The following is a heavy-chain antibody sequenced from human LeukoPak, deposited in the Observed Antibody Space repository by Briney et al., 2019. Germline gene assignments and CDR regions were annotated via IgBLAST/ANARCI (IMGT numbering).Heavy chain of an antibody. J-gene: IGHJ4*02. D-gene: IGHD3-22*01. CDR1: GFTFSSYG. V-gene: IGHV3-23*01. CDR2: ISGSGGST. CDR3: ASAEYYYDSRED. Sequence: GESLRLSCAASGFTFSSYGMSWVRQAPGKGLEWVSAISGSGGSTYYADSVKGRFTISRDNSKNTLYLQMNSLRAEDTAVYYCASAEYYYDSREDWGQGTLVTVSS.